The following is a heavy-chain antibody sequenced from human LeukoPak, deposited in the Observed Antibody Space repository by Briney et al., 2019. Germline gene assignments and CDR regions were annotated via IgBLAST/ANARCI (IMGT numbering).Heavy chain of an antibody. Sequence: ASVKVSCKASGYTFTSYYMHWVRQAPGQGLEWMGIINPSGGSTTYSQKFQGRVTMTRDMSTSTLYMELSSLRSEDTAVYYCARDLKTYYDILTGYYTNWFDPWGQGTLVTVSS. V-gene: IGHV1-46*01. CDR3: ARDLKTYYDILTGYYTNWFDP. D-gene: IGHD3-9*01. CDR1: GYTFTSYY. J-gene: IGHJ5*02. CDR2: INPSGGST.